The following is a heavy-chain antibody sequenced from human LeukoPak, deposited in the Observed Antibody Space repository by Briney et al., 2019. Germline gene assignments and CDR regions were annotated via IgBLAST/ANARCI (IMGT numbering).Heavy chain of an antibody. D-gene: IGHD6-19*01. CDR1: GGTFSSYA. J-gene: IGHJ4*02. V-gene: IGHV1-69*06. CDR2: IIPIFGTA. Sequence: SVKVSCKASGGTFSSYAISWVRQAPGQGLESMGGIIPIFGTANYAQKFQGRVTITADKSTSTAYMELSSLRSEDTAVYYCARDRVGWEYYFDYWGQGTLVTVSS. CDR3: ARDRVGWEYYFDY.